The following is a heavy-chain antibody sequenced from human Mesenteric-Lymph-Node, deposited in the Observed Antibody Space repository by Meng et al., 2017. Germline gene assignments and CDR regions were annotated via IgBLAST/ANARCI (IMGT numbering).Heavy chain of an antibody. D-gene: IGHD3-10*02. V-gene: IGHV6-1*01. J-gene: IGHJ4*02. CDR3: ARDWGDVRGGFDF. CDR1: GYSVSSNSAA. Sequence: QGHRHKHSPGRVNPSHTPSLTCAIPGYSVSSNSAAWNWIRQSPWRGLEWLGRTYYRSKYYNDYALSVKSRITINPDTSKNQFSLQLNSVTPEDTAIYYCARDWGDVRGGFDFWGQGTLVTVSS. CDR2: TYYRSKYYN.